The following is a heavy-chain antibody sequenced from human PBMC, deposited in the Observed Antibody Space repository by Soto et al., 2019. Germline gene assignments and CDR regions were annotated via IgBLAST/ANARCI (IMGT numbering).Heavy chain of an antibody. CDR2: INPSGGST. D-gene: IGHD5-12*01. V-gene: IGHV1-46*01. Sequence: ASVKVSCKASGYTFTSYYMHWVRQAPGQGLEWMGIINPSGGSTSYAQKFQGRVTMTRDTSTSTVYMELSGLRSEDTAVYYCARVKDGYNWRDFYYYGMDVWGQGTTVTVS. CDR3: ARVKDGYNWRDFYYYGMDV. J-gene: IGHJ6*02. CDR1: GYTFTSYY.